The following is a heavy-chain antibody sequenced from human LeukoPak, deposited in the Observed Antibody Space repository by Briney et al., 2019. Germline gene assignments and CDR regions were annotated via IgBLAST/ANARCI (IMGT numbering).Heavy chain of an antibody. V-gene: IGHV4-59*08. D-gene: IGHD4-17*01. CDR3: ARTVTRYGNFDY. J-gene: IGHJ4*02. CDR1: GGSISSYY. CDR2: IYYSGST. Sequence: SETLSLTCTVSGGSISSYYWSWIRQPPGKGLEWIGYIYYSGSTNYNPSLKSRVTISVDTSKSQFSLKLSSVTAADTAVYYCARTVTRYGNFDYWGQGTLVTVSS.